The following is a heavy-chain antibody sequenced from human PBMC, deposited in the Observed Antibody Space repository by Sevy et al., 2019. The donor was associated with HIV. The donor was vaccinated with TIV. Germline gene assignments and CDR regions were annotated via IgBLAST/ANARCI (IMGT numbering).Heavy chain of an antibody. CDR1: GGSITSYS. CDR2: IYSNGNS. CDR3: AREGGASSAWFENWFGP. V-gene: IGHV4-4*07. D-gene: IGHD6-19*01. J-gene: IGHJ5*02. Sequence: SETLSLTCTVSGGSITSYSWSWIRQPAGKGLEWLGHIYSNGNSNYNPSLKSRVTMSVDTSKNQFSLKLTSVNAADTAVYFCAREGGASSAWFENWFGPWGQGTLVTVSS.